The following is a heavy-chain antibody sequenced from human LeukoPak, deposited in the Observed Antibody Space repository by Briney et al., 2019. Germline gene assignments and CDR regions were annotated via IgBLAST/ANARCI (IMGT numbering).Heavy chain of an antibody. CDR1: GVSISSSSYY. D-gene: IGHD1-14*01. Sequence: SETLSLTCSVSGVSISSSSYYWGWIRQPPGKGLEWIGSIYYSGSTYYNPSLKSRVTISVDTSKNQFSLKLSSVTAADTAVYYCARHRKSDRIEYWGERTLVTVSS. CDR2: IYYSGST. V-gene: IGHV4-39*01. CDR3: ARHRKSDRIEY. J-gene: IGHJ4*02.